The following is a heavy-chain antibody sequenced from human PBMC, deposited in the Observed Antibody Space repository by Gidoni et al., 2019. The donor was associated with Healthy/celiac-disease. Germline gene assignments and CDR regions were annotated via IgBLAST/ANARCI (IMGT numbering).Heavy chain of an antibody. V-gene: IGHV4-39*07. CDR1: GGSISSSSYY. CDR3: ARDSRLYYFDY. J-gene: IGHJ4*02. Sequence: QLQLQEWGPGLVKPSETLSLTCTVSGGSISSSSYYWGWIRQPPGKGLAWIGSIYYSGSTYYNPPLKSRVTISVDTSKNQFSLKLSSVTAADTAVYYCARDSRLYYFDYWGQGTLVTVSS. CDR2: IYYSGST.